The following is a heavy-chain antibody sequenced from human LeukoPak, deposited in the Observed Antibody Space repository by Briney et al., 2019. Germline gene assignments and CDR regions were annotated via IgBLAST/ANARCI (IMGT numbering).Heavy chain of an antibody. J-gene: IGHJ4*02. CDR3: ARDWSYYFDY. CDR1: GFTFSSYE. D-gene: IGHD1-26*01. V-gene: IGHV3-48*03. Sequence: PGGSLRLSCAASGFTFSSYEMNWVRQAPGKGLEWISYISSSNTMYYADSVKGRFTISRDNAMNSLYLQMNSLRVEDTAVYYCARDWSYYFDYWGQGTLVTVSS. CDR2: ISSSNTM.